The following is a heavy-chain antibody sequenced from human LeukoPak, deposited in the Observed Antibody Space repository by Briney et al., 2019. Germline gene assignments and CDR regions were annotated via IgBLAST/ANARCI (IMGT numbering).Heavy chain of an antibody. Sequence: KSSETLSLTCAVYGGSFSGYYWSWIRQPPGKGLEWIGEINHSGSTNYNPSLKSRVTISVDTSKNQFSLKLSSVTAADTAVYYCARPNYYGSGSYYKNWGQGTLVTVSS. D-gene: IGHD3-10*01. CDR3: ARPNYYGSGSYYKN. CDR1: GGSFSGYY. CDR2: INHSGST. J-gene: IGHJ4*02. V-gene: IGHV4-34*01.